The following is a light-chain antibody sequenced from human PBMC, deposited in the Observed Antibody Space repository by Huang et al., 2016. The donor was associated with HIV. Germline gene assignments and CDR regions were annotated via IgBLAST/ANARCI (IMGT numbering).Light chain of an antibody. Sequence: EIVLTQSPGTLSFSPGERATLSCRASQNVISNYLAWYQQKPGQTPRLLIYRTSSRATGIPDRCSGSGSGTDFTITISRLETEDIAVYYCQQYGGSPPITFGQGTRLEIK. CDR3: QQYGGSPPIT. J-gene: IGKJ5*01. CDR1: QNVISNY. CDR2: RTS. V-gene: IGKV3-20*01.